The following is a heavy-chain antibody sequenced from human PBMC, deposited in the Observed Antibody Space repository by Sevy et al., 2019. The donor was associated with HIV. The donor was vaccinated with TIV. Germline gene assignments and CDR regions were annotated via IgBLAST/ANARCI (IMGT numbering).Heavy chain of an antibody. D-gene: IGHD2-8*01. J-gene: IGHJ4*02. Sequence: GGSLRLSCTASGFSFGDYAMNWVRQAPGKGLEWVAFLKNKARCGTLDDAASVKGRFTISRDDSKSIVYLQMNDLRTEDTGVYYCTRCKGAKSIFDYWGQGALVTVSS. V-gene: IGHV3-49*04. CDR2: LKNKARCGTL. CDR1: GFSFGDYA. CDR3: TRCKGAKSIFDY.